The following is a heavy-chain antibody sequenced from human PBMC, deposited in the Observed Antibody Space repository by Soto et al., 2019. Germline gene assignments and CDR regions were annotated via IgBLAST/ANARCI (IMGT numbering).Heavy chain of an antibody. D-gene: IGHD5-12*01. CDR1: GASISNYY. V-gene: IGHV4-59*01. CDR3: AKYRRTDAEGYRLDF. Sequence: PSETLSLTCSVSGASISNYYWSWIRQPPGKGLEWIGYVYYTGSTSTKYNPSLQSRVAMSVDSSKNQFSLKLTSMTAADTAIYYCAKYRRTDAEGYRLDFWGPGTLVTVSS. CDR2: VYYTGSTST. J-gene: IGHJ4*02.